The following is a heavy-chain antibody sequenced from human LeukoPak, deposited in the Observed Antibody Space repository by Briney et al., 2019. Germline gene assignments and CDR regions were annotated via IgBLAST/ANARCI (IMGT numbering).Heavy chain of an antibody. CDR1: GGTFSSYA. Sequence: ASVKVSCKASGGTFSSYAISWVRQAPGQGLEWMGRIIPIFGTANYAQKFQGRVTITADKSTSTAYMELSSLRSEDTAVYYCARDGYYYDSSGTTPDYWGQGTLVTVSS. V-gene: IGHV1-69*06. CDR2: IIPIFGTA. D-gene: IGHD3-22*01. CDR3: ARDGYYYDSSGTTPDY. J-gene: IGHJ4*02.